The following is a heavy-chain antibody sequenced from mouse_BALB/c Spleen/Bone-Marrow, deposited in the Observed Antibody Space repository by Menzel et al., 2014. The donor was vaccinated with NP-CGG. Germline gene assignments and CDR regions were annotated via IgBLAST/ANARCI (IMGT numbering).Heavy chain of an antibody. J-gene: IGHJ3*01. CDR1: GFSLTSYG. CDR3: ARRGGTTTPFAY. D-gene: IGHD1-1*01. V-gene: IGHV2-2*02. Sequence: VQLQESGPGLVQPSQSLSITCTVSGFSLTSYGVHWVRQSPGKGLEWLGVIWSGGSTDYNAAFISRLSISKDNSKSQVLFKMKSLQANDTAIYYCARRGGTTTPFAYWGQGTLVTVSA. CDR2: IWSGGST.